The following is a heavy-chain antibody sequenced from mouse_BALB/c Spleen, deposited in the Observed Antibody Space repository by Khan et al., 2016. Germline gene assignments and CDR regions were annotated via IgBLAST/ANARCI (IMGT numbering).Heavy chain of an antibody. CDR2: ISDGGSYT. V-gene: IGHV5-4*02. CDR1: GFTFSDYY. J-gene: IGHJ1*01. Sequence: EVELVESGGGLVKPGGSLKLSCAASGFTFSDYYMYWVRQTPEKRLEWVATISDGGSYTYYPDSVKGRFTITRDNAKNNLYLQMSSLKSEETAMYYCAIALNWSFDFWGPGTTVTVSS. CDR3: AIALNWSFDF.